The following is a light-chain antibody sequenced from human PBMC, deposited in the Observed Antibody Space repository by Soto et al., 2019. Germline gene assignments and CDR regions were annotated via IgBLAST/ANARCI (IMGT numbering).Light chain of an antibody. CDR3: QQYNNWPPWT. CDR1: QSVSSN. V-gene: IGKV3-15*01. J-gene: IGKJ1*01. CDR2: GAS. Sequence: EIAMTQSPATLSVSPGERATLSCRASQSVSSNLAWYQQKPGQAPRLLIYGASTRATGIPARFSGSGSGTEFTLTISSLQSEDFAVYCCQQYNNWPPWTFGQGTKVDI.